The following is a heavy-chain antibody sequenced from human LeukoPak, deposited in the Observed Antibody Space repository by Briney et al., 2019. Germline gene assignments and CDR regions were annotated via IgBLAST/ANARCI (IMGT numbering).Heavy chain of an antibody. V-gene: IGHV1-69*06. CDR3: ARSPMGWLHPSWFDP. CDR2: IIPIFGTA. D-gene: IGHD5-12*01. Sequence: ASVKVSCKASGGTFSNYAISWVRQAPGQGLEWMGGIIPIFGTANYAQKFRGRVTIAADKSTRTAYMELSSLRSEDTAVYYCARSPMGWLHPSWFDPWGQGTPVTVSS. J-gene: IGHJ5*02. CDR1: GGTFSNYA.